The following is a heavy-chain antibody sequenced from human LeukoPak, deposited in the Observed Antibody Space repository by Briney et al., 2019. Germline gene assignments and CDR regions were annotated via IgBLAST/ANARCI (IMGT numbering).Heavy chain of an antibody. CDR2: IIPIFGTA. Sequence: GASVKVSCKASGGTFSSYAISWVRQAPGQGLEWMGGIIPIFGTANYAQKFQGRVTITTDESTSTAYMELSSLRSEDTAVYYCARGGLKAEVGTGWAFDIWGQGTMVTVSP. CDR3: ARGGLKAEVGTGWAFDI. CDR1: GGTFSSYA. D-gene: IGHD1-26*01. V-gene: IGHV1-69*05. J-gene: IGHJ3*02.